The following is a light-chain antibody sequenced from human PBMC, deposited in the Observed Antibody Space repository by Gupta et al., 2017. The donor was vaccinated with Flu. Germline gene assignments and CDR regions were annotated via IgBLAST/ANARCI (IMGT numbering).Light chain of an antibody. CDR1: SSDVGGYKY. J-gene: IGLJ3*02. CDR3: SSYTSSSTLRV. CDR2: EVS. V-gene: IGLV2-14*01. Sequence: QSALTQPASVSGSPGPSITLSCTGTSSDVGGYKYVYWYQQHPGQAPKLMIYEVSNRPSGVSNRFSDSKSGTTASLTITGLQAEDEADYYCSSYTSSSTLRVFGGGTKLTVL.